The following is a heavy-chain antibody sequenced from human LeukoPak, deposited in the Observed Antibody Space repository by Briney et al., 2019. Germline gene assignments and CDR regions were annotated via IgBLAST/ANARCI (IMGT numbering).Heavy chain of an antibody. CDR1: GFTFSSYG. J-gene: IGHJ3*02. Sequence: PGGSLRLSCAASGFTFSSYGMHWVRQAPGKGLEWVADISYDGSNKYYADSVKGRFTISRDNSKNTLYLQMNSLRAEDTAVYYCAKDHVITFGGVIVGDAFDIWGQGTMVTVSS. D-gene: IGHD3-16*02. CDR3: AKDHVITFGGVIVGDAFDI. CDR2: ISYDGSNK. V-gene: IGHV3-30*18.